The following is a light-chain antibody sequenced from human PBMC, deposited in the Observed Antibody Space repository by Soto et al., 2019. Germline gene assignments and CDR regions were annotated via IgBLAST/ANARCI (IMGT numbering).Light chain of an antibody. CDR3: QSADAGDTAVI. J-gene: IGLJ2*01. Sequence: SYELTQPPSVSVSPGQTARITCSGAGLSKEYAYWYQQKPGQAPLLVIYKDSERPSGIPERFSGSNSGTTVTLTISEVQAEDEADYYCQSADAGDTAVIFGGGTKLTVL. V-gene: IGLV3-25*03. CDR1: GLSKEY. CDR2: KDS.